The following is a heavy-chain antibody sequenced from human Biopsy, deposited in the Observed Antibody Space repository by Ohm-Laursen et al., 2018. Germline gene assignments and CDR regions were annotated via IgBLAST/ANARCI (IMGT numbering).Heavy chain of an antibody. D-gene: IGHD3-22*01. CDR2: IYNTGST. CDR1: GGPFSSYY. V-gene: IGHV4-59*01. CDR3: AREPPSYSYDGSGISDGFDI. J-gene: IGHJ3*02. Sequence: SDALSLTCPVSGGPFSSYYWNWIRQPPGKGLEWIEYIYNTGSTIYNPPIKSRVIMSVDTSKTQFSLSLSSVTAADTAVYYCAREPPSYSYDGSGISDGFDIWGQGTMVTVSS.